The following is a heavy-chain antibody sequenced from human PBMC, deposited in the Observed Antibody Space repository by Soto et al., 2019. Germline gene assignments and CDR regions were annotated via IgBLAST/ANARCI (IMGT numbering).Heavy chain of an antibody. CDR3: ASDPGTTVVTRPFDY. J-gene: IGHJ4*02. CDR1: GYTFTSYG. CDR2: ISAYNGNT. Sequence: QVQLVQSGAEVKKPGASVKVSCKASGYTFTSYGISWVRQAPGQGLEWMGWISAYNGNTNYAQKFQGRVTMTTDTATSTAYMELRSLRSDDTAVDYCASDPGTTVVTRPFDYWGQGTLVTVSS. V-gene: IGHV1-18*01. D-gene: IGHD4-17*01.